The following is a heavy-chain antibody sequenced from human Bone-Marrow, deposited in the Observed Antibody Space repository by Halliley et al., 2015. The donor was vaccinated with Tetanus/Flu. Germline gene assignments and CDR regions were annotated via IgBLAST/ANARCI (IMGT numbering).Heavy chain of an antibody. V-gene: IGHV4-59*12. Sequence: IGVIYYSGNTKYNLPLKSRVTISVDPSKTQFPLKLTSVTAADTAVYYCARDAWNYNWNDVGWFDPWGQGTLVTVSS. D-gene: IGHD1-1*01. J-gene: IGHJ5*02. CDR3: ARDAWNYNWNDVGWFDP. CDR2: IYYSGNT.